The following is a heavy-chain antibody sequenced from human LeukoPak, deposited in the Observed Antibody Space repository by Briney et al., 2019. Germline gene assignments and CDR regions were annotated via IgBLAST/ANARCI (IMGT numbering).Heavy chain of an antibody. CDR2: IYYSGST. J-gene: IGHJ4*02. D-gene: IGHD6-19*01. CDR1: GGSISSYY. CDR3: ARADSSGWYGTDY. V-gene: IGHV4-59*01. Sequence: SETLSLTCTVSGGSISSYYWSWIRQPPGKGLEWIGYIYYSGSTNYSPSLKSRVTISVDTSKNQFSLKLSSVTAADTAVYYCARADSSGWYGTDYWGQGTLVTVSS.